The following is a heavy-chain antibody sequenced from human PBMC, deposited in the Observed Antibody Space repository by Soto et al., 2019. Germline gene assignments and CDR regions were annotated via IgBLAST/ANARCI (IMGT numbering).Heavy chain of an antibody. CDR1: GYTFTGYY. V-gene: IGHV1-2*04. CDR2: INPNSGGT. J-gene: IGHJ5*02. D-gene: IGHD1-26*01. Sequence: QVQLVQSGAEVKKPGASVKVSCKASGYTFTGYYMHWVRQAPGQGLEWMGWINPNSGGTNYAQKFQGWVTMTGDTSISTAYMELSRLRSDDTAVYYCARSLGGSYYPDNWFDPWGQGTLVTVSS. CDR3: ARSLGGSYYPDNWFDP.